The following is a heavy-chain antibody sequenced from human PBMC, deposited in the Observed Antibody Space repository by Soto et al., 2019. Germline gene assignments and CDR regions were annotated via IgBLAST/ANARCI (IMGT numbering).Heavy chain of an antibody. CDR3: ARHPDYGPFDY. CDR1: GGSMSSSSYY. D-gene: IGHD4-17*01. J-gene: IGHJ4*02. Sequence: SXTLSLTCTVSGGSMSSSSYYWCWIRQPPGKGLEWIGSIYYSGSTFYNPSLRSRFTVSVDTSKSQFSLNLRSVTAADTAVFYCARHPDYGPFDYWGQGILVTVSS. V-gene: IGHV4-39*01. CDR2: IYYSGST.